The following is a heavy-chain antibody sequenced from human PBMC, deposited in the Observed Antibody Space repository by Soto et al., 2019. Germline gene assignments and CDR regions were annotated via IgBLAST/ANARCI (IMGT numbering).Heavy chain of an antibody. V-gene: IGHV3-7*01. CDR2: IKQDGSEK. CDR1: GFTFSSYW. Sequence: GGSLRLSCAASGFTFSSYWMSWVRQAPGKGLEWVANIKQDGSEKYYVDSVKGRFTISRDNAKNSLYLQMNSLRAEDTAVYYCARDFVDYYGSGPRARFDPWGQGTLVTVSS. J-gene: IGHJ5*02. D-gene: IGHD3-10*01. CDR3: ARDFVDYYGSGPRARFDP.